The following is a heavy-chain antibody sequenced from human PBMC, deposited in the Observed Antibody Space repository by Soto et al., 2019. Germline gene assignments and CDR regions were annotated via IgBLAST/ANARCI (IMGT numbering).Heavy chain of an antibody. CDR2: IYYSGST. CDR3: ASQLGYCCGGSCCLLPDNSTP. Sequence: QLQLQESGPGLVKPSETLSLTCTVSGGSISSSSYYWGWIRQPPGKGLEWIGSIYYSGSTYYNPSLKSRVTIAVDTSTTQFPLRLSSVTAAETAVYYCASQLGYCCGGSCCLLPDNSTPWGQETLVTVSS. J-gene: IGHJ5*02. V-gene: IGHV4-39*01. D-gene: IGHD2-15*01. CDR1: GGSISSSSYY.